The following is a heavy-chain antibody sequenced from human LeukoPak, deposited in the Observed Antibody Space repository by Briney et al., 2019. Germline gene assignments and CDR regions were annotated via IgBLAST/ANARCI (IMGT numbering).Heavy chain of an antibody. CDR3: ARCKDYYVSGSYYKTFDY. V-gene: IGHV4-39*07. D-gene: IGHD3-10*01. J-gene: IGHJ4*02. CDR2: IPYSQST. CDR1: GDSISSNNYY. Sequence: SDTLSLTCTVSGDSISSNNYYWAWIRQPPAKGLEWIESIPYSQSTCYNPSLQSRITMSVDTSKNQLSLKLSSVTAADTAVYYCARCKDYYVSGSYYKTFDYWGQGTLVTVSS.